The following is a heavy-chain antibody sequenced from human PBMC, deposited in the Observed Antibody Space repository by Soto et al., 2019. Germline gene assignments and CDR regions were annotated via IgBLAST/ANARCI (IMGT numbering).Heavy chain of an antibody. CDR2: INHSGST. V-gene: IGHV4-34*01. D-gene: IGHD6-13*01. CDR3: ARGYGSSSRPYYFDY. CDR1: CGSFSGYY. Sequence: SETLSLTCAVYCGSFSGYYWSWIRQPPGKGLEWIGEINHSGSTNYNPSLKSRVTISVDTSKNQFSLKLSSVTAADTAVYYCARGYGSSSRPYYFDYWGQGTLVTVSS. J-gene: IGHJ4*02.